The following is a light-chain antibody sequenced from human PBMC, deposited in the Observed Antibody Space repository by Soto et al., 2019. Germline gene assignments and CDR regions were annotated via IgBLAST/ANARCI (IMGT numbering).Light chain of an antibody. J-gene: IGKJ3*01. CDR1: ETITNNY. CDR2: GAS. CDR3: QHRNNRPFS. Sequence: IVLTQSPGTLSLSPGDRATLSCRATETITNNYLAWYQQKPGQAPRLLIYGASSRASDIPDRFIGRGSGTYFTLTISRLEPEDFAVYYCQHRNNRPFSFGPGTKVDIK. V-gene: IGKV3D-20*02.